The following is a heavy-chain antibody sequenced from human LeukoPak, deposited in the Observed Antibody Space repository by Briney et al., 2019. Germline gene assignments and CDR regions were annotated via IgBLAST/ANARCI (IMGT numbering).Heavy chain of an antibody. D-gene: IGHD2-2*01. CDR1: GFTLDDYA. CDR3: AKDFIRGCSSTSCPPWFDP. Sequence: GGSLRLSCAASGFTLDDYAMHWVRQAPGKGLEWVSGISWNSGSIGYADSVKGRFTISRDNAKNSLYLQMNSLRAEDTALYYCAKDFIRGCSSTSCPPWFDPWGQGTLVTVSS. CDR2: ISWNSGSI. J-gene: IGHJ5*02. V-gene: IGHV3-9*01.